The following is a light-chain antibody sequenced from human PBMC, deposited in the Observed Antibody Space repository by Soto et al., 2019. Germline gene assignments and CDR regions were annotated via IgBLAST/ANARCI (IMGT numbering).Light chain of an antibody. CDR3: QQYTGPPTT. J-gene: IGKJ5*01. CDR2: GAS. Sequence: EIILSQSPDTLSLSPGARATLSGRASQTVSSNYLAWCQQRPGQAPRLLIYGASTRAAGIPDRFSGSGSGTDFTLTITRLEPEDSAVYFCQQYTGPPTTFGQGTRLEIK. V-gene: IGKV3-20*01. CDR1: QTVSSNY.